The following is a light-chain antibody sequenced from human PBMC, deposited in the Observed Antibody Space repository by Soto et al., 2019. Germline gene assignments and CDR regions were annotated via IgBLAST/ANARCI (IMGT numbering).Light chain of an antibody. CDR2: DVS. J-gene: IGLJ1*01. CDR1: SSDVGGYNY. Sequence: QSVLTQPASVSGSPGQSITISCTGTSSDVGGYNYVSWYQQHPGKAPKLMIYDVSNRPSGVSNRFSGSKSGNTASLTISGRQAEDVADYYCSSYTSSSTPYVFGTGTKLTVL. CDR3: SSYTSSSTPYV. V-gene: IGLV2-14*01.